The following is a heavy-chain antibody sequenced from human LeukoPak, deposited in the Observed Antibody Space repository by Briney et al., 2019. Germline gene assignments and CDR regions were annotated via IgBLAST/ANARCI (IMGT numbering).Heavy chain of an antibody. CDR3: ASRGRGSGSYYGY. Sequence: SETLSLTCTVSGGSVSSGSYYWSWIRQPPGKGLEWIGYIYYSGSTNYNPSLKSQVTISVDTSKNQFSLKLSSVTAADTAVYYCASRGRGSGSYYGYWGQGTLVTVSS. V-gene: IGHV4-61*01. D-gene: IGHD3-10*01. J-gene: IGHJ4*02. CDR1: GGSVSSGSYY. CDR2: IYYSGST.